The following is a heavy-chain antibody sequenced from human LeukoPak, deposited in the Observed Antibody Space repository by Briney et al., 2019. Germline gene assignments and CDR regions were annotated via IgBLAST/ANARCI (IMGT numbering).Heavy chain of an antibody. V-gene: IGHV4-34*01. CDR2: INHSGST. D-gene: IGHD4-23*01. J-gene: IGHJ4*02. Sequence: PSETLSLTCAVYGGSFSGYYWSWIRQPPGKGLEWIGEINHSGSTNYNPSLKSRVTISVDTSKNQFSLKLSSVTAAGTAVYYCARDGAFTTTVVQRDIDYWGQGTLVTVSS. CDR1: GGSFSGYY. CDR3: ARDGAFTTTVVQRDIDY.